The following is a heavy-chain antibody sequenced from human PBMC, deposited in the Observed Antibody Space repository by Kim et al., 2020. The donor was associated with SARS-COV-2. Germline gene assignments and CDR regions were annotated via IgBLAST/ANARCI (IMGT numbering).Heavy chain of an antibody. CDR3: ARDREVYDHSWYFDY. Sequence: DTVKGRFTISRDNSKNTLYLQMNSLRAEDTAVYYCARDREVYDHSWYFDYWGQGTLVTVSS. V-gene: IGHV3-30*01. D-gene: IGHD4-4*01. J-gene: IGHJ4*02.